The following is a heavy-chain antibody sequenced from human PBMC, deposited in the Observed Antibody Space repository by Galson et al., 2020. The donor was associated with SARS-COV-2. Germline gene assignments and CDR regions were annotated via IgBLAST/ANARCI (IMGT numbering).Heavy chain of an antibody. CDR3: AKDITPLSYYYGMDV. CDR2: ISWDGGST. J-gene: IGHJ6*02. V-gene: IGHV3-43*01. D-gene: IGHD3-9*01. CDR1: GFTFDDYT. Sequence: GESLKISCAASGFTFDDYTMHWVRQAPGKGLEWVSLISWDGGSTYYADSVKGRFTISRDNSKNSLYLQMNSLRTEDTALYYCAKDITPLSYYYGMDVWGQGTLVTVSS.